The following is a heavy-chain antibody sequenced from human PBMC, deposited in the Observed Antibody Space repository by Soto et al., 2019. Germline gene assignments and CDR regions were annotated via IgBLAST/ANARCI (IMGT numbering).Heavy chain of an antibody. D-gene: IGHD6-19*01. CDR1: GFTFSSYA. CDR2: ISGSGGST. Sequence: GGSLRLSCAASGFTFSSYAMRWVRQAPGKGLEWVSAISGSGGSTYYADSVKGRFTISRDNSKNTLYLQMNSLRAEDTAVYYCARLPGPLVAVLYLYPVDGPEPVSYADFWGHGTAITVSS. J-gene: IGHJ6*02. CDR3: ARLPGPLVAVLYLYPVDGPEPVSYADF. V-gene: IGHV3-23*01.